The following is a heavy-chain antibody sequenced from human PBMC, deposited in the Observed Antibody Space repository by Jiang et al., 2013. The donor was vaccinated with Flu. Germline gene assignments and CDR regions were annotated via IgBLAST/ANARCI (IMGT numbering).Heavy chain of an antibody. V-gene: IGHV5-51*01. D-gene: IGHD6-6*01. Sequence: PGKGLEWMGIIYPGDSDTRYSPSFQGQVTISADKSISTAYLQWSSLKASDTAMYYCAGRVKTPRPGALDIWGQGTMVTVSS. CDR2: IYPGDSDT. J-gene: IGHJ3*02. CDR3: AGRVKTPRPGALDI.